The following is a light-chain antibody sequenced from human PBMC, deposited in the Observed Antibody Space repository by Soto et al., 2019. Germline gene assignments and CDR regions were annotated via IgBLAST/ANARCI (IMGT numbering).Light chain of an antibody. V-gene: IGLV1-44*01. CDR3: AAWDASLNGYV. Sequence: QPVLTQPPSASGTPGQRVTISCSGSSSNIGSKTVNWYQQLPGTVPKLLIYNSYQRPSGVPDRFSGSKSGTSASLAISGLQSEDEAAYYCAAWDASLNGYVFGAGTKLTVL. CDR2: NSY. J-gene: IGLJ1*01. CDR1: SSNIGSKT.